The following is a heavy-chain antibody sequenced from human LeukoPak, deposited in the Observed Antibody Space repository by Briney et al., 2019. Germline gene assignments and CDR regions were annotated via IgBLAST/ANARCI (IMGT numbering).Heavy chain of an antibody. CDR2: IKQDGSEK. D-gene: IGHD4-17*01. CDR3: ARDYGDYEGYFDY. CDR1: GFTFSSYW. Sequence: GGSLRLSCAASGFTFSSYWMSWARQAPGKGLEWVANIKQDGSEKYYVDSVKGRFTISRDNAKNSLYLQMNSLRAEDTAVYYCARDYGDYEGYFDYWGQGTLVTVSS. V-gene: IGHV3-7*01. J-gene: IGHJ4*02.